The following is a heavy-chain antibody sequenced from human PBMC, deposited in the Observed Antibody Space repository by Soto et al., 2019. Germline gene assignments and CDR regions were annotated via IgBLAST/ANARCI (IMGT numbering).Heavy chain of an antibody. CDR1: GGSISSSSYY. Sequence: ASETLSLTCTVSGGSISSSSYYWGWIRQPPGKGLEWIGSIYYSGSTYYNPSLKSRVTISVDTSKNQFSLKLSSVTAADTAVYYCARHGGPYYDFWSGYFPSYYYGMDVWGQGTTVTVSS. V-gene: IGHV4-39*01. CDR3: ARHGGPYYDFWSGYFPSYYYGMDV. J-gene: IGHJ6*02. CDR2: IYYSGST. D-gene: IGHD3-3*01.